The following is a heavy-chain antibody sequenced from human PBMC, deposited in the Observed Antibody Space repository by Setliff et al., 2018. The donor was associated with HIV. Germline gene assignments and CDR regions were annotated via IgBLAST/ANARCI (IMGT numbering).Heavy chain of an antibody. CDR3: ARGTDSGSYQSSQYFQH. J-gene: IGHJ1*01. V-gene: IGHV3-48*01. Sequence: LRLSCVASGFTFSSSSMNWVRQAPGKGLEWVSYISSSRSIIYNADSVKGRFTISRDNAKNSLYLQMNSLRAEDTAVYYCARGTDSGSYQSSQYFQHWGQGTLVTVSS. CDR1: GFTFSSSS. CDR2: ISSSRSII. D-gene: IGHD1-26*01.